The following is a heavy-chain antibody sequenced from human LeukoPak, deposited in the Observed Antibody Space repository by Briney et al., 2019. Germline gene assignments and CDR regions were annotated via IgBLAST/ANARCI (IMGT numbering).Heavy chain of an antibody. Sequence: RGSLRLSCAASGITFSTYWMHWVRQAPGKGLVWVSRINSDGSTTSYVDSVEGRFTISRDNAKNTLYLQMNSLRAEDTAVYYCARAGTVVDYDPSDAFDVWGQGTMVTVSS. V-gene: IGHV3-74*01. D-gene: IGHD3-22*01. J-gene: IGHJ3*01. CDR2: INSDGSTT. CDR3: ARAGTVVDYDPSDAFDV. CDR1: GITFSTYW.